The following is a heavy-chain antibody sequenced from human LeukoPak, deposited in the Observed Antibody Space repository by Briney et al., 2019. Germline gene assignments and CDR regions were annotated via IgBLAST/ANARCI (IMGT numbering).Heavy chain of an antibody. V-gene: IGHV3-53*01. J-gene: IGHJ4*02. D-gene: IGHD3-10*01. CDR1: GFTFSSYA. CDR2: IYSGGST. Sequence: PGGSLRLSCTTSGFTFSSYAMHWVRQAPGKGLEWVSVIYSGGSTYYADSVKGRFTISRDNSKNTLYLQMNSLRAEDTAVYYCARDISGSDGYWGQGTLVTVSS. CDR3: ARDISGSDGY.